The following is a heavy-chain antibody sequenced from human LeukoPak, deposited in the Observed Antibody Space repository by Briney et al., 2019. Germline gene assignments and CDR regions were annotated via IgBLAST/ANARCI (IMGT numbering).Heavy chain of an antibody. Sequence: SETLSLTCSVSGASLSSYYWSWIRRPPGKELEWIGYIYTSGTTDYNPSLKSRVTMSVDTSSNHVSLNLSSVTAADTAVYYCARLMNWFDPWGQGTLVTVSS. V-gene: IGHV4-4*09. CDR3: ARLMNWFDP. CDR2: IYTSGTT. CDR1: GASLSSYY. D-gene: IGHD3-16*01. J-gene: IGHJ5*02.